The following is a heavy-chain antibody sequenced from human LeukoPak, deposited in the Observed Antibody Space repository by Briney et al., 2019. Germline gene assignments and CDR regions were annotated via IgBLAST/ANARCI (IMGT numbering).Heavy chain of an antibody. D-gene: IGHD3-9*01. Sequence: ASVKVSCKASGYTFTSYDINWVRQATGQGLEWMGWMNPNSGNTGYAQKFQGRVTITRNTSISTAYMELSSLRSEDTAVYYCARDSYATYYDILTGYFTDYYYYMDVWGKGTTVTVSS. V-gene: IGHV1-8*03. CDR3: ARDSYATYYDILTGYFTDYYYYMDV. CDR1: GYTFTSYD. CDR2: MNPNSGNT. J-gene: IGHJ6*03.